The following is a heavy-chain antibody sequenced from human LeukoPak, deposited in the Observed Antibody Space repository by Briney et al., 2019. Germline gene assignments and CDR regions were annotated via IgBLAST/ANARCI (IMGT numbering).Heavy chain of an antibody. CDR2: INSGGET. CDR3: AREIRGKGFDY. CDR1: GITFSNYD. D-gene: IGHD3-16*01. V-gene: IGHV3-13*01. Sequence: PGGSLRLSCAASGITFSNYDMHWVRQAAGKGLEWVSVINSGGETSYSGSVKGRFTISRDNAKTSVYLQMNSLRVEDTAVYYCAREIRGKGFDYWGQGTLVTVSS. J-gene: IGHJ4*02.